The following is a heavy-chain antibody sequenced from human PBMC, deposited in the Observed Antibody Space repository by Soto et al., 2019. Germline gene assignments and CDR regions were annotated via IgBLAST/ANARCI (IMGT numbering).Heavy chain of an antibody. D-gene: IGHD4-17*01. J-gene: IGHJ4*02. V-gene: IGHV1-69*13. Sequence: GASVKVSCKASGGTFSSYAISWVRQAPGQGLEWMGGIIPIFGTANCAQKFQGRVTITADESTSTAYMELSSLRSEDTAVYYCAETPANYGGTRFDYWGQGTLVTVSS. CDR3: AETPANYGGTRFDY. CDR1: GGTFSSYA. CDR2: IIPIFGTA.